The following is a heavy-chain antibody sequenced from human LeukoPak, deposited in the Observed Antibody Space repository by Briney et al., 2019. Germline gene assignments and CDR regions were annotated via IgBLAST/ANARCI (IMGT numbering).Heavy chain of an antibody. CDR3: ARDRGYYDSHLDY. CDR1: GGSISSYY. CDR2: IYTSGST. V-gene: IGHV4-4*07. J-gene: IGHJ4*02. Sequence: MTSETLSLTCTVSGGSISSYYWSWLRQPAGKGLEWIGRIYTSGSTNYNPSLKSRVTMSVDTSKNQFSLKLSSVTAADTAVYYCARDRGYYDSHLDYWGQGTLVTVSS. D-gene: IGHD3-22*01.